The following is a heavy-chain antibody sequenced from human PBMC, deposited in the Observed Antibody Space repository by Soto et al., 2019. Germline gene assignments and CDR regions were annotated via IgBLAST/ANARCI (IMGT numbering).Heavy chain of an antibody. J-gene: IGHJ6*02. Sequence: QVQLVQSGAEVKKPGSSVKVSCKASGGTFSSYAISWVRQAPGQGLEWMGGIIPIFGTANYAQKFQGRVTITADESTSTAYMEMSSLRSEDTAVYYCAQGGVYYYGSGSFYNGFPTDVWCQGTTLTVSS. V-gene: IGHV1-69*01. CDR3: AQGGVYYYGSGSFYNGFPTDV. D-gene: IGHD3-10*01. CDR1: GGTFSSYA. CDR2: IIPIFGTA.